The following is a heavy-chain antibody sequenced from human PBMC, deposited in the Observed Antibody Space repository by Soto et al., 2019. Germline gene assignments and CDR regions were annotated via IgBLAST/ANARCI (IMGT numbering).Heavy chain of an antibody. V-gene: IGHV3-11*06. CDR1: GFTFSDYY. CDR3: ARNDSSGYLDS. D-gene: IGHD3-22*01. CDR2: ISTSATYA. J-gene: IGHJ4*02. Sequence: PVGSLRLSCAASGFTFSDYYMSWIRQAPGKGLEWVSYISTSATYAIYADSVKGRFTLSRDNAKNSLYLQMNSLRAEDTAVYYCARNDSSGYLDSWGQGTLVTVSS.